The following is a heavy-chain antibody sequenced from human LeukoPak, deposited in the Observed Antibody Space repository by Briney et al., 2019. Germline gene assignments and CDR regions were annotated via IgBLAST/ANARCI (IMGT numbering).Heavy chain of an antibody. J-gene: IGHJ2*01. Sequence: ASVKVSCTASGGTFSSYAISWARQAPGQGLEWMGGIIPIFGTANYAQKFQGRVTITADESTSTAYMELSSLRSEDTAVYYCARGQDYDYVWGSYRHWYFDLWGRGTLVTVSS. CDR1: GGTFSSYA. CDR3: ARGQDYDYVWGSYRHWYFDL. D-gene: IGHD3-16*02. CDR2: IIPIFGTA. V-gene: IGHV1-69*13.